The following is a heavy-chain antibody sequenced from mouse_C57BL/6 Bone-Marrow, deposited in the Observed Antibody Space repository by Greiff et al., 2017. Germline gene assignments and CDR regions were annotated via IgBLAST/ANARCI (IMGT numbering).Heavy chain of an antibody. J-gene: IGHJ1*03. Sequence: DVMLVESGGGLVKPGGSLKLSCAASGFTFSSYTMSWVRQTPEKRLQWVAAISGGGGNTYYPDSVKGRFTISRDNATNILYMQMSSLRSEDKALYFYSRAVTKVLAKKDIDVWGKGTTVTVSS. D-gene: IGHD1-1*01. CDR1: GFTFSSYT. CDR3: SRAVTKVLAKKDIDV. V-gene: IGHV5-9*01. CDR2: ISGGGGNT.